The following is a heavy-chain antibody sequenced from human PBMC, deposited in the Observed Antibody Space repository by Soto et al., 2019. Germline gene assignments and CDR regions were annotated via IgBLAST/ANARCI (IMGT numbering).Heavy chain of an antibody. J-gene: IGHJ4*02. CDR2: INPSGGST. Sequence: QVQLVQSGAEVKKPGASVKVSCKASGYTFTSYYMHWVRQAPGQGLEWMGIINPSGGSTSYAQKFQGRXIMXRXKSTSKVYMELSSLRSEDTAVYYCARERYYGSGKDYWGQGTLVTVSS. CDR1: GYTFTSYY. D-gene: IGHD3-10*01. V-gene: IGHV1-46*03. CDR3: ARERYYGSGKDY.